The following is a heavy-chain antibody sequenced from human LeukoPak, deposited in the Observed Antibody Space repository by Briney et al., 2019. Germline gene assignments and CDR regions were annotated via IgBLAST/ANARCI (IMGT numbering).Heavy chain of an antibody. CDR1: GFTFSSYA. J-gene: IGHJ4*02. D-gene: IGHD3-22*01. CDR3: AKLDYYDTH. Sequence: GGSLRLSCAASGFTFSSYAMSWVRQAPGKGLEWVSSITGSSASTYYADSVKGRFTISRDNSKNTLYLQMNSLRAEDAAVYFCAKLDYYDTHWGQGTLVTVSS. V-gene: IGHV3-23*01. CDR2: ITGSSAST.